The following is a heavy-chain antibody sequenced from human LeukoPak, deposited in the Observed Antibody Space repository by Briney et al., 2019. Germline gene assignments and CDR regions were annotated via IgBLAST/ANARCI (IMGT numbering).Heavy chain of an antibody. V-gene: IGHV3-21*01. Sequence: GGSLRLSCAASGFTFSSYSMNWVRQAPGKGLEWVSTISSDSIYIYYADSVEGRFTISRDNAKDSLFLQMNSLRAEDTAVYYCSRGLGDYSDYGARDWGQGTLVTVSS. CDR3: SRGLGDYSDYGARD. CDR1: GFTFSSYS. CDR2: ISSDSIYI. D-gene: IGHD4-11*01. J-gene: IGHJ4*02.